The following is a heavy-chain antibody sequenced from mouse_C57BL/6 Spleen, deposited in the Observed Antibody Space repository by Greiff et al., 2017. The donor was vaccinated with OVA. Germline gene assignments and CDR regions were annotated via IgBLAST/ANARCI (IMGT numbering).Heavy chain of an antibody. CDR2: IYTGSGST. CDR3: ARDSDYGGFAY. Sequence: QVQLKQPGAELVKPGASVKMSCKASGYTFTSYWITWVKQRPGQGLEWIGDIYTGSGSTNYNEKLKSRATMTVDTSSSTAYMRLSSLTSENSAVYYCARDSDYGGFAYWGQGTLVTVSA. CDR1: GYTFTSYW. J-gene: IGHJ3*01. D-gene: IGHD2-5*01. V-gene: IGHV1-55*01.